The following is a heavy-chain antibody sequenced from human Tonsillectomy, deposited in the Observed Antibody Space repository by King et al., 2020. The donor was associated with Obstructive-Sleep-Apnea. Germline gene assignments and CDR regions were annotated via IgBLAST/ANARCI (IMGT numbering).Heavy chain of an antibody. CDR3: ARGAF. Sequence: VQLVESGGGLFQPGGSLRLSCVASGFTFSSHWMSWVRQAPGKGLEFVANINQDGSEKNYVDSVRGRFTISRDNAEKSLYLQMNSLRADDTAVYYCARGAFWSQGTLVAVSS. CDR1: GFTFSSHW. V-gene: IGHV3-7*01. CDR2: INQDGSEK. J-gene: IGHJ4*02.